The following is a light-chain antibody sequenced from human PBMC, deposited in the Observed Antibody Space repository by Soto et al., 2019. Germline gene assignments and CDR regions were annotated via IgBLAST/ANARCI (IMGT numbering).Light chain of an antibody. Sequence: EIVLTQSPGTLSLSPGDRATLSCRASQSVSSTYLAWLQQKAGQAPRLLIHGASSRDIGIPDRFSGSGSGTDFTLTISRLEPEDFAVYYCQQYGSSRWTFGQGTKVEIK. CDR2: GAS. CDR3: QQYGSSRWT. J-gene: IGKJ1*01. CDR1: QSVSSTY. V-gene: IGKV3-20*01.